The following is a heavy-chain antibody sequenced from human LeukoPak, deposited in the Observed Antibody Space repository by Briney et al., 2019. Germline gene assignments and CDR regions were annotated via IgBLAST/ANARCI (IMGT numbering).Heavy chain of an antibody. Sequence: PSETLSLTCAVYGGSFSGYYWSWIRQPPGKGLEWIGEINHSGSTNYNPSLKSRVTISVDTSKNQFSLKLSSVTAADPAVYYCARDMTTWWYNWFDPWGQGTPVTVSS. V-gene: IGHV4-34*01. D-gene: IGHD4-11*01. CDR3: ARDMTTWWYNWFDP. CDR1: GGSFSGYY. CDR2: INHSGST. J-gene: IGHJ5*02.